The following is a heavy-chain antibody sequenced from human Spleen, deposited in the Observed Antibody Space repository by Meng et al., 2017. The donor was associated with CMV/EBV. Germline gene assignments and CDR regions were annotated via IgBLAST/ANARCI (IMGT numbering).Heavy chain of an antibody. CDR1: GAYISGGTRY. CDR3: AKFPDRRDTGF. Sequence: CSVSGAYISGGTRYWSWVRRSQGKGLGWVRNIIYGERTFYSPSLKGRVILAVNTSKNHFSLKMTSLTATNTAVYFCAKFPDRRDTGFWGRGALVTVSS. CDR2: IIYGERT. V-gene: IGHV4-39*02. J-gene: IGHJ4*02. D-gene: IGHD1-14*01.